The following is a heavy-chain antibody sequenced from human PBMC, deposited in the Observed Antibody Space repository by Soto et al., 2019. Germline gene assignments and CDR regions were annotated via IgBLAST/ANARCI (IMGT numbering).Heavy chain of an antibody. Sequence: QVQLVESGGGLVKPGGSLRLSCAASGFTFSDYYMSWIRQAPGKGLEWVSYISSSGSTIYYADSVKGRFTISRDNAXNXXYLQMNSLRAEDTAVYYGAREGGYSSSSAMYGMDFWGQGTTVTVSS. CDR2: ISSSGSTI. J-gene: IGHJ6*02. CDR1: GFTFSDYY. CDR3: AREGGYSSSSAMYGMDF. V-gene: IGHV3-11*01. D-gene: IGHD6-13*01.